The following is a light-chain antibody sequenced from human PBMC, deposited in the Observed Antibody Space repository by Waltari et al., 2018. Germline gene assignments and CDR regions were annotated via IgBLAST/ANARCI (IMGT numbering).Light chain of an antibody. Sequence: ENVLTQSPATLSLSPGQRATLSCRASQSVSSYLAWFQQKPGQAPRLLIYYASNRAPGIPARFSGSGSETDFTLTISSLEPEDFAVYYCQQRGNGPPITFGQGTRLDMK. CDR1: QSVSSY. CDR3: QQRGNGPPIT. J-gene: IGKJ5*01. V-gene: IGKV3-11*01. CDR2: YAS.